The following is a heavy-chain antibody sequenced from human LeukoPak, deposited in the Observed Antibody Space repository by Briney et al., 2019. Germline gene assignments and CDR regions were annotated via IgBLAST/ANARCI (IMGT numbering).Heavy chain of an antibody. Sequence: GGSLRLSCAASGFTFSSYAMSWVRQAPGEGLEWVSTISGSGGSTYYTDSVKGRFTISRDNSKNTLYLQMNSLKTEDTAVYYCTTDRSGWYDYWGQGTLVTVSS. CDR2: ISGSGGST. D-gene: IGHD6-19*01. V-gene: IGHV3-23*01. CDR1: GFTFSSYA. CDR3: TTDRSGWYDY. J-gene: IGHJ4*02.